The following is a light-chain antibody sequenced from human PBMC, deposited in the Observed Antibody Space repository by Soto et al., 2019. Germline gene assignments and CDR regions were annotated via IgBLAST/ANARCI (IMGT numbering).Light chain of an antibody. CDR1: QTVSSW. CDR2: RAS. Sequence: LTQSPGTLSLSLGERVTLSCRASQTVSSWLAWYQHKPGQAPTLLISRASTLTTGVPSRFSGSGSGTDFTLTITRLQPEDFAVYYCQQYGSSPITFGQGTRLEIK. J-gene: IGKJ5*01. CDR3: QQYGSSPIT. V-gene: IGKV3-20*01.